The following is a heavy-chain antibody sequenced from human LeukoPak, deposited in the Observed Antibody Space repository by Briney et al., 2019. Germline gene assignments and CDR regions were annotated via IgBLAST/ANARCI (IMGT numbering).Heavy chain of an antibody. CDR1: GFTFSSYS. CDR3: ARGGSIGAPPATYDY. J-gene: IGHJ4*02. Sequence: GGSLRLSCAASGFTFSSYSMNWVRQAPGKGLEWVSSISSSSGYIYYVDSVRGRFTISRDNAKNSLYLQMNSLRAEDTAVYYCARGGSIGAPPATYDYWGQETLVTVSS. D-gene: IGHD6-6*01. CDR2: ISSSSGYI. V-gene: IGHV3-21*01.